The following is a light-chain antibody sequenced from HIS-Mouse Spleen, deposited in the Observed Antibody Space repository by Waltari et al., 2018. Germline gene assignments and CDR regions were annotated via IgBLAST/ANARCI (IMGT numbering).Light chain of an antibody. CDR3: QQLNSYPPT. Sequence: DIQLTQSPSFLSASVGDRVTLTCRASQGISSYLAWYQQKPGKAPKLLIYAASTLQSGVPSMFSGRGSGTAFTLTISSLQPEDFATYYCQQLNSYPPTFGDGTKVEIK. CDR2: AAS. CDR1: QGISSY. J-gene: IGKJ1*01. V-gene: IGKV1-9*01.